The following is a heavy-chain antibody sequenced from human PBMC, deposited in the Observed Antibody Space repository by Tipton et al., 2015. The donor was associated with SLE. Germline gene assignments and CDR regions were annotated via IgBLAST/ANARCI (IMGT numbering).Heavy chain of an antibody. CDR2: IYPGDSHT. CDR1: GYRFTSYW. Sequence: VQLVQSGAEVKKPGESLKISCKGSGYRFTSYWIGWVRQMPGKGLEWMGIIYPGDSHTTYSPSFEGQVTISADRSISTAYLQWSSLKASDSAIYYCARSSVVAGRAAEFQEWGQGTLVTVSS. J-gene: IGHJ1*01. V-gene: IGHV5-51*03. CDR3: ARSSVVAGRAAEFQE. D-gene: IGHD6-19*01.